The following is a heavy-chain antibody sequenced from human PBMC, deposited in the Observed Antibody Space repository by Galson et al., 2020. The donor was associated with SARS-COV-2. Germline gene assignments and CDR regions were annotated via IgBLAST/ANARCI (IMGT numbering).Heavy chain of an antibody. D-gene: IGHD1-26*01. CDR3: ARMRGGGTSEASGYYFDY. V-gene: IGHV5-51*01. CDR2: IYPYDSET. CDR1: GYTFTNYW. Sequence: GESLKISCKATGYTFTNYWVGWVRQMPGKGLEWMGIIYPYDSETRYSPSFEGQVTISADKSISTAYLQWSTLRASDTAIYYCARMRGGGTSEASGYYFDYWGQGSLVTVSS. J-gene: IGHJ4*02.